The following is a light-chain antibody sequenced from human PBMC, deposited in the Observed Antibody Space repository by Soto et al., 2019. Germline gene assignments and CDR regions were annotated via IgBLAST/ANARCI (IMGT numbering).Light chain of an antibody. V-gene: IGLV2-14*01. CDR1: SSDVGAYNY. CDR3: SSKRTTASLV. Sequence: QSVLAQPASVSDSPGQSITISCTGTSSDVGAYNYVSWYQQHPGKAPKLMIYEVSNRPSGVSDRFSGSKSGNTASLTISGLQAADEAEYYCSSKRTTASLVFGTGTKVTVL. CDR2: EVS. J-gene: IGLJ1*01.